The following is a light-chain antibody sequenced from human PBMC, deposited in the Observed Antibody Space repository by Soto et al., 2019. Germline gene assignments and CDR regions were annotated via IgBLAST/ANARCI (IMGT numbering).Light chain of an antibody. Sequence: QSALTKAAAVSGCPGQSITISFTGTFSDVGRYNSVSCYQQRPGKAPKLMIFEVNNRPSGVYNRFSGSKSGNTASLAISWLQTEDEADYYCCSYTTTASYVFGTGTKFTVL. V-gene: IGLV2-14*01. J-gene: IGLJ1*01. CDR1: FSDVGRYNS. CDR3: CSYTTTASYV. CDR2: EVN.